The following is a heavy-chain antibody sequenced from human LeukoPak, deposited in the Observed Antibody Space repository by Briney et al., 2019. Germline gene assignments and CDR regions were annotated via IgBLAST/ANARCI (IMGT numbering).Heavy chain of an antibody. CDR3: ARSASIGIAVEQ. CDR1: GGTFSSYA. J-gene: IGHJ4*02. CDR2: IIPIFGTA. V-gene: IGHV1-69*13. Sequence: SVKVSCKASGGTFSSYAISWVRQAPGQGLEWMGGIIPIFGTANYAQKFQGRVTITADESTGTAYMELSSLRSEDTAVYYCARSASIGIAVEQWGQGTLVTVSS. D-gene: IGHD6-19*01.